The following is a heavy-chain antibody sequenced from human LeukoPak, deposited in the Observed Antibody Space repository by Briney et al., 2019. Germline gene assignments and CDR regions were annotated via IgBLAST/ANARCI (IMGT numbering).Heavy chain of an antibody. CDR2: IYTSGST. V-gene: IGHV4-61*02. CDR3: ARGRFHSDYVWGIYFDY. D-gene: IGHD3-16*01. Sequence: SETLSLTCTVSGGSISSGSYYWSWIRQPAGRGLEWIGRIYTSGSTNYNPSLKSRVTISVDTSKNQFSLKLSSVTAADTAVYYCARGRFHSDYVWGIYFDYWGQGTLVTVSS. CDR1: GGSISSGSYY. J-gene: IGHJ4*02.